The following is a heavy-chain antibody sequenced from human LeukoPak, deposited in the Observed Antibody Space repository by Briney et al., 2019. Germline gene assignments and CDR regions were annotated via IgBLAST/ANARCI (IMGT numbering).Heavy chain of an antibody. CDR3: ARHMSTGDCVWGSYRYLDY. CDR2: IYPGDSDT. CDR1: GYSFTSYW. V-gene: IGHV5-51*01. Sequence: GESLKISCKGSGYSFTSYWIGWVRQMPGKGLEWMGIIYPGDSDTRYSPSFQGQVTISADKSISTAYLQWSSLKASDTAMYYCARHMSTGDCVWGSYRYLDYWGQGTLVTVSS. J-gene: IGHJ4*02. D-gene: IGHD3-16*02.